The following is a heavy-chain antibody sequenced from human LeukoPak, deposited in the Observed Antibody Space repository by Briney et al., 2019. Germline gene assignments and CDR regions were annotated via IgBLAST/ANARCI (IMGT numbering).Heavy chain of an antibody. D-gene: IGHD5-24*01. V-gene: IGHV3-23*01. CDR2: ISGSGGVT. Sequence: GGSLRLSCAASGFTFSSYEMNWVRQAPGKGLDWVSAISGSGGVTYYADSVKGRFTISRDNSRNTLYLQGNSLRAADTAVYYCAKVQEMGTILPPFHFWGQGTLVTVSS. CDR3: AKVQEMGTILPPFHF. J-gene: IGHJ4*02. CDR1: GFTFSSYE.